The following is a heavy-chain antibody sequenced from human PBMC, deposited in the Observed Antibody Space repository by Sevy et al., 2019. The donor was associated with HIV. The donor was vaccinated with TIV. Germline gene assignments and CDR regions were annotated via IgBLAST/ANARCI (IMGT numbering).Heavy chain of an antibody. V-gene: IGHV3-30*02. CDR3: TSVLFDY. J-gene: IGHJ4*02. D-gene: IGHD3-10*01. CDR1: GFTFSYYG. CDR2: IKDDGSKR. Sequence: GGSPRLSCAASGFTFSYYGMHWVRQAPGKGLEWVTFIKDDGSKRFNADSVKGRFTVSRENSKNTMSLQMNSLRAEDTAVYYCTSVLFDYWGQGALVTVSS.